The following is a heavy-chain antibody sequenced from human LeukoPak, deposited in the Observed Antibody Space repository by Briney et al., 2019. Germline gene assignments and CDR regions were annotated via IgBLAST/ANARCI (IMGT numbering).Heavy chain of an antibody. J-gene: IGHJ6*02. Sequence: SQTLSLTCTVSGGSISSGSYYWSWLRQPAGKGLEWIGRIYTSGSTNYNPSLESRVTISVDTSKNQFSLKLSSVTAADTAVYYCASEAIGYYYGMDVWGQGTTVTVSS. V-gene: IGHV4-61*02. CDR2: IYTSGST. CDR3: ASEAIGYYYGMDV. D-gene: IGHD3-22*01. CDR1: GGSISSGSYY.